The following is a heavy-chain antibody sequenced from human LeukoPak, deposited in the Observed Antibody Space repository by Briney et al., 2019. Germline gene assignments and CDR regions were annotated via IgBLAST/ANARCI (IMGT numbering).Heavy chain of an antibody. V-gene: IGHV4-59*01. CDR3: ARKHSSGWLFDY. CDR2: IYYTGSTRST. D-gene: IGHD6-19*01. CDR1: GGSITSYY. Sequence: PSETLSLTCSVSGGSITSYYWSWILQPPGKGLEWIGYIYYTGSTRSTNYNPSLKSRVTISEDTSENQFSLSLSSVTAADTAVYFCARKHSSGWLFDYWGQGALVTVSS. J-gene: IGHJ4*02.